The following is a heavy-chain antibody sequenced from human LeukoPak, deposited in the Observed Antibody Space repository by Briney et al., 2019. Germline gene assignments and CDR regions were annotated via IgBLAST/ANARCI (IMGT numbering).Heavy chain of an antibody. J-gene: IGHJ4*02. D-gene: IGHD1-26*01. CDR2: IIPIFGTA. CDR1: GYTFTSNY. V-gene: IGHV1-69*13. CDR3: ALNPHYSGSYWTLFDY. Sequence: EASVKVSCKASGYTFTSNYIHWVRQAPGQGLEWMGGIIPIFGTANYAQKFQGRVTITADESTSTAYMELSSLRSEDTAVYYCALNPHYSGSYWTLFDYWGQGTLVTVSS.